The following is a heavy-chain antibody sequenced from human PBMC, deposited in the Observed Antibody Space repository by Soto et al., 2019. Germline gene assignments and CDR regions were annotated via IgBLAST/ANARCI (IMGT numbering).Heavy chain of an antibody. J-gene: IGHJ4*02. V-gene: IGHV4-39*01. CDR3: ARHHNIVATIDY. CDR1: GGSISSSSYY. CDR2: IYYSGST. Sequence: ASETLSLTCTVSGGSISSSSYYWGWIRQPPGKGLEWIGSIYYSGSTYYNPSLKSRVTISVDTSKNQFSLKLSSVTAADTAVHYCARHHNIVATIDYWGQGTLVTVSS. D-gene: IGHD5-12*01.